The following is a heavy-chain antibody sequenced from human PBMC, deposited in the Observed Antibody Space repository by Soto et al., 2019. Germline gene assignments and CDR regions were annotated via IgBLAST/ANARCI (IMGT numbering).Heavy chain of an antibody. Sequence: VQLVESGGGLVQPGGSLRLSCAASGFTFSNYNMNWVRQAPGKGLEWVSFISSSSSPIYYADSVKGRFTISRDNARNSLYLQMNSLRADDTAVYYCARGCSGSCWFNYWGQGTLVTVSS. CDR2: ISSSSSPI. D-gene: IGHD2-15*01. J-gene: IGHJ4*02. V-gene: IGHV3-48*01. CDR3: ARGCSGSCWFNY. CDR1: GFTFSNYN.